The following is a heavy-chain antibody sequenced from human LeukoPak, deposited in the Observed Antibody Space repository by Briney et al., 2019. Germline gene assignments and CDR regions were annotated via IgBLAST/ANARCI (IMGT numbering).Heavy chain of an antibody. D-gene: IGHD1-14*01. CDR2: IKSNTDGGTI. CDR3: TTDLRWYNIWYVGY. V-gene: IGHV3-15*01. Sequence: RPGGSLRLSCAASGFTFKNAWMSWVRQAPGKGLEWLGRIKSNTDGGTIDYAAPVKGRFTISRDDSEKMLFLQMNSLITEDTAVYHCTTDLRWYNIWYVGYWGQGTLVTASS. J-gene: IGHJ4*02. CDR1: GFTFKNAW.